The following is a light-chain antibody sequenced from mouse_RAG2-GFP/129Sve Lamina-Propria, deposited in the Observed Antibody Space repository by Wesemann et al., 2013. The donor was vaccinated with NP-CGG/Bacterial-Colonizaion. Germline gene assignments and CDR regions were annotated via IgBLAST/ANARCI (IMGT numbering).Light chain of an antibody. J-gene: IGKJ1*01. CDR2: WAS. CDR1: QDVSTA. Sequence: DIVMTQSHKFMSTSVGDRVSITCKASQDVSTAVAWYQQKPGQSPKLLIYWASTRHTGVPDRFTGSGSGTDFTLTISNVQSEDLAEYFCQQYNSYPWTFGGGTKLEIK. CDR3: QQYNSYPWT. V-gene: IGKV6-23*01.